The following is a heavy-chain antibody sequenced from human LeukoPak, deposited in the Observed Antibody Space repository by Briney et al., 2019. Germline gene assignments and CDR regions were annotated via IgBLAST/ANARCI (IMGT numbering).Heavy chain of an antibody. D-gene: IGHD3-3*01. CDR2: ISSNGGST. J-gene: IGHJ3*02. CDR3: ARYGQDYPYYDFWSGYPTGGAFDI. V-gene: IGHV3-64*01. Sequence: GGSLRLSCAASGFTFSSYAMHWVRQAPGKGLEYVSAISSNGGSTYYANSVKGRFTISRDNSKNTLYLQMGSLRAEDMAVYYCARYGQDYPYYDFWSGYPTGGAFDIWGQGTMVTVSS. CDR1: GFTFSSYA.